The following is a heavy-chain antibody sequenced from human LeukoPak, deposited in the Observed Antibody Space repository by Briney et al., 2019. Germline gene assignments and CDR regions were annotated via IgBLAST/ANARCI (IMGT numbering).Heavy chain of an antibody. Sequence: GASVKVSCKVSGYTLTELSMHWVRQAPGKGLEWMGGFDPEDGETIYAQKFQGRVTMTEDTSTDTAYMELSSLRSEDTAVYYCASSPVLLFGNAFDIWGQGTMVTVSS. CDR2: FDPEDGET. V-gene: IGHV1-24*01. D-gene: IGHD3-10*01. CDR3: ASSPVLLFGNAFDI. CDR1: GYTLTELS. J-gene: IGHJ3*02.